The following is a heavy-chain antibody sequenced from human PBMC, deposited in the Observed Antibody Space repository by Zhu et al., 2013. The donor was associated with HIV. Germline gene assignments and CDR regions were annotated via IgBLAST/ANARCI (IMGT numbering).Heavy chain of an antibody. CDR2: IIPIFGTA. J-gene: IGHJ3*02. CDR3: ARGRGSGWYGAFDI. V-gene: IGHV1-69*01. CDR1: GYTFTDYY. Sequence: QVQLVQSGAEVKKPGASVKVSCKASGYTFTDYYMHWVRQAPGQGLEWMGGIIPIFGTANYAQKFQGRVTITADESTSTAYMELSSLRSEDTAVYYCARGRGSGWYGAFDIWGQGTMVTVSS. D-gene: IGHD6-19*01.